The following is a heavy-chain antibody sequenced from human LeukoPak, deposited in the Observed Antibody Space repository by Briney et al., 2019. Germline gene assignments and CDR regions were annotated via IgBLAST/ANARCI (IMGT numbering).Heavy chain of an antibody. Sequence: GESLKISCQVSGYSFTNYWIGWVRQMPGKGLDWMGIIYPHDSNPRYSPSFRGQVTFSADKSISTAYLEWSSLKASDTAMYYCARAISGETSGYYYADYWGQGTLVTVSS. V-gene: IGHV5-51*01. D-gene: IGHD3-22*01. CDR1: GYSFTNYW. CDR3: ARAISGETSGYYYADY. CDR2: IYPHDSNP. J-gene: IGHJ4*02.